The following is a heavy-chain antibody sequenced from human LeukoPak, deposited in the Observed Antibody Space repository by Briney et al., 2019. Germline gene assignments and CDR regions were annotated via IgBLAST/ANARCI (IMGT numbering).Heavy chain of an antibody. V-gene: IGHV3-48*03. Sequence: GSLRLSCAASGFTLSSHSMNWVRQAPGEGLEWVSYIGNDGRMMYYADSVKGRFTISRDSAKNSLYLQMNSLGADDTAVYYCARDASHFDSSGYFHNYYYGMDVWGQGTTVTVSS. CDR3: ARDASHFDSSGYFHNYYYGMDV. J-gene: IGHJ6*02. D-gene: IGHD3-22*01. CDR1: GFTLSSHS. CDR2: IGNDGRMM.